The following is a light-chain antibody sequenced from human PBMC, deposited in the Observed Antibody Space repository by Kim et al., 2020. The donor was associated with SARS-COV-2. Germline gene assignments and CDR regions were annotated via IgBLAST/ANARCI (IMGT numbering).Light chain of an antibody. CDR1: QSVSSSY. CDR3: QHYGRSLT. Sequence: LSPGERATLSCRASQSVSSSYLAWYQQKPGQAPRLLIYGSSSRATGIPDRFSGSGSGTDFTLTISRLEPEDFAVYYCQHYGRSLTFGGGTKVDIK. J-gene: IGKJ4*01. CDR2: GSS. V-gene: IGKV3-20*01.